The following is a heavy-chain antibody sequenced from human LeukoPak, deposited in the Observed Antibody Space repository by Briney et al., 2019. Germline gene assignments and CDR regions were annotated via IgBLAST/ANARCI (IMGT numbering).Heavy chain of an antibody. D-gene: IGHD5-18*01. Sequence: QPGGSLRLSSAASGFTFRSYWMHWVRQTPGKGPVWVSRINPDGSSTIYADSVKGRFTISRDNSKNTLYLQMNSLRAEDTAVYYCAKCGGYSYGVGDWFDPWGQGTLVTVSS. CDR2: INPDGSST. V-gene: IGHV3-74*01. CDR1: GFTFRSYW. CDR3: AKCGGYSYGVGDWFDP. J-gene: IGHJ5*02.